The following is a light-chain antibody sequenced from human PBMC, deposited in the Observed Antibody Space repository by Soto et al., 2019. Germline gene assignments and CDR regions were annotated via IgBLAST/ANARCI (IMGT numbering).Light chain of an antibody. CDR1: SSDVGSYNL. Sequence: QSALTQPASVSGSPGQSITISCTGTSSDVGSYNLVSWYQQHPGKAPKLMIYEGSKRPSGVSNRFSGSKSGNTASLTISGLQAEDEADYYCSSYISSSTLAVFGTGTKVTVL. CDR3: SSYISSSTLAV. V-gene: IGLV2-14*02. J-gene: IGLJ1*01. CDR2: EGS.